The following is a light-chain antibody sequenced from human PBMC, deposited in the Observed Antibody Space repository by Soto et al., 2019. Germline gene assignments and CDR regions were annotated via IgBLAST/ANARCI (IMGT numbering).Light chain of an antibody. CDR3: QQYGSSLYT. Sequence: EIALTQSPGTLSLSPGESATLSCRASQSVSSSYLAWYQQKPGQAPRLLIYGASSRATGIPDRFSGSVSGTDFTLTISRLEPEDFAVYYCQQYGSSLYTFGQRTKVEI. J-gene: IGKJ2*01. CDR1: QSVSSSY. V-gene: IGKV3-20*01. CDR2: GAS.